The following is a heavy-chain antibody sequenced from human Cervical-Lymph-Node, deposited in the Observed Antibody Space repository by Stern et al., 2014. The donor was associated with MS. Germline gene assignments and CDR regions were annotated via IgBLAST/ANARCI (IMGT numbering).Heavy chain of an antibody. Sequence: QLVESGGGVVQPGRSLRLSCAASGFTFSSFGIHWVRQAPGKGLEWLAIIWYDGSNRYYADSVKGRFTLSRDNSKNTLYLQMNSLRAEDTAVYYCAREGGNTAEYFQHWGQGTLVTVSS. CDR3: AREGGNTAEYFQH. CDR1: GFTFSSFG. V-gene: IGHV3-33*01. J-gene: IGHJ1*01. D-gene: IGHD4-23*01. CDR2: IWYDGSNR.